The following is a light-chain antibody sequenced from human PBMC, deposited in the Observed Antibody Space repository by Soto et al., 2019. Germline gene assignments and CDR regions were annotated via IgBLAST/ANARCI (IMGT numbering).Light chain of an antibody. Sequence: EIVVTQSPATLSVSPGERATLSCRASQSVGNNFAWYQQKPGQAPRLLIFATSTRATGVPARFSGSGSGTEFTLTISSLQSEDFAVYYCLQDYNYPLTFGGGTKVEIK. CDR2: ATS. CDR1: QSVGNN. CDR3: LQDYNYPLT. J-gene: IGKJ4*01. V-gene: IGKV3-15*01.